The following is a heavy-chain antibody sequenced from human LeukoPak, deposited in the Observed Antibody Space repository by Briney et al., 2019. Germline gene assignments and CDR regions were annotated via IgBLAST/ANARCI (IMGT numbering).Heavy chain of an antibody. Sequence: GGSLRLSCAASGFTFSSYGMHWVRQAPGKGLEWVAFIRYDGSNKYYADSVKGRFTISRDNSKNTLYLQMNSLRAEDTAVYYCAKEGRSPEYSSGCYYFDYWGQGTLVTVSS. CDR2: IRYDGSNK. V-gene: IGHV3-30*02. D-gene: IGHD6-19*01. J-gene: IGHJ4*02. CDR3: AKEGRSPEYSSGCYYFDY. CDR1: GFTFSSYG.